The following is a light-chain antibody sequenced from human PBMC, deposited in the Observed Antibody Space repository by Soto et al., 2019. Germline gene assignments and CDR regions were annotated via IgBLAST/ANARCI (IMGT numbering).Light chain of an antibody. V-gene: IGKV1-39*01. CDR2: AAS. CDR1: QIISSY. Sequence: IKMTQSPFSCSPSLGDGVPSISRPSQIISSYLNWYQQKPGKAPNLLIYAASSLQSGVPSRFSGSASGTDFTLTISSLHPEDFATYYCQQSYSTPFTFGQGTKVDIK. J-gene: IGKJ2*01. CDR3: QQSYSTPFT.